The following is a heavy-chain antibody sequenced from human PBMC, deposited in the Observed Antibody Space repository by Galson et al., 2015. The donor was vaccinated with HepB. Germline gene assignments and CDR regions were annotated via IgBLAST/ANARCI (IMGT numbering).Heavy chain of an antibody. J-gene: IGHJ4*02. CDR2: ISYDGSKE. CDR3: ARGRKLGDADSTGFYSYFDS. V-gene: IGHV3-30-3*01. Sequence: SLRLSCAASGFIFSDYSMHWVRQAPGKGLEWVTVISYDGSKEYYADSVKGRFTISRDNSKNTLSLQMNSLRPEDTALYYCARGRKLGDADSTGFYSYFDSWGQGTLVTVSS. D-gene: IGHD6-19*01. CDR1: GFIFSDYS.